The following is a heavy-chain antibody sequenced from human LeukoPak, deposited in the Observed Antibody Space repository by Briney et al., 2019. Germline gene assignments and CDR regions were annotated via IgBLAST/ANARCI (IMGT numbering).Heavy chain of an antibody. V-gene: IGHV4-59*01. Sequence: PSETLSLTCTVSGGSISSYYWSWIRQPPGKGLEWIGYIYYSGSTNYNPSLKSRVTISVDTSKDQFSLKLSSVTAADTAVYYCAREKYSSGLGSFDYWGQGTLVTVSS. D-gene: IGHD6-19*01. J-gene: IGHJ4*02. CDR2: IYYSGST. CDR1: GGSISSYY. CDR3: AREKYSSGLGSFDY.